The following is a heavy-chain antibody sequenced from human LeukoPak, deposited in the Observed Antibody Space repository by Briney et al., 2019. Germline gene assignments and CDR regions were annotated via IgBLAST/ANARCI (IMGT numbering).Heavy chain of an antibody. V-gene: IGHV4-39*07. J-gene: IGHJ6*03. Sequence: SETLSLTCTVSGGSTSSSSYYWGWIRQPPGKGLEWIGSIYYSGSTYYNPSLKSRVTISVDTSKNQFSLKLSSVTAADTAVYYCARSITMVRGVIIANYYYYMDVWGKGTTVTVSS. D-gene: IGHD3-10*01. CDR1: GGSTSSSSYY. CDR2: IYYSGST. CDR3: ARSITMVRGVIIANYYYYMDV.